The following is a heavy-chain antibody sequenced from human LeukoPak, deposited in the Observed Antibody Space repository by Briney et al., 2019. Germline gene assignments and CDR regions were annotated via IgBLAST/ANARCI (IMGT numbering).Heavy chain of an antibody. D-gene: IGHD6-6*01. CDR3: ASGAARPWSDWFDP. CDR2: IIPILGTA. CDR1: GGTFSSYA. J-gene: IGHJ5*02. V-gene: IGHV1-69*05. Sequence: ASVKVSCKASGGTFSSYAISWVRQAPGQGLEWMGGIIPILGTANYAQKFQGRVTITTDESTSTAYMELSSLRSEDTAVYYCASGAARPWSDWFDPWGQGTLVTVSS.